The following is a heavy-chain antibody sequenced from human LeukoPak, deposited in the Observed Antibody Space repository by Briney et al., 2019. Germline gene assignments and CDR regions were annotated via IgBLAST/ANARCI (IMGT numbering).Heavy chain of an antibody. J-gene: IGHJ3*02. V-gene: IGHV3-9*03. CDR3: VKDMSGSNDAFDI. CDR1: GLTFDDYA. CDR2: ISWNSVRV. Sequence: GGSLRLSCAASGLTFDDYAMHWVRQAPGKGLEWVARISWNSVRVDYADSVKGRFTIARDNAKNSLYLQMNSLRAEDMALYYCVKDMSGSNDAFDIWGQGTMVTVS. D-gene: IGHD1-26*01.